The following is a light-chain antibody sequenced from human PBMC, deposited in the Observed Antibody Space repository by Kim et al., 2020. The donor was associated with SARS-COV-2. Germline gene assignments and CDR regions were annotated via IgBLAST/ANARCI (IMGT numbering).Light chain of an antibody. CDR3: QQVHSAPYT. J-gene: IGKJ2*01. Sequence: SPSVRDKVSITCRASQAIRKDLGWFQQKPGQVPKLLIYAASSFQSGVPSRFSGGGSGTEFTLTITSLQPEDVATYYCQQVHSAPYTFGQGTRLEI. CDR1: QAIRKD. CDR2: AAS. V-gene: IGKV1-27*01.